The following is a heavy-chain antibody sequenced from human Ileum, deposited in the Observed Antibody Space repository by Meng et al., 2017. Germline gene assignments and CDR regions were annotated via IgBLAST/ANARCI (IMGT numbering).Heavy chain of an antibody. CDR1: GFTFSSYV. D-gene: IGHD5-24*01. CDR3: ATGDGYKYDY. CDR2: ISKDGSNK. V-gene: IGHV3-30-3*01. J-gene: IGHJ4*02. Sequence: QVQLVESGGGVVQPGRSLRLSCAASGFTFSSYVMHWVRQAPGKGLEWVAVISKDGSNKYYADSVKGRFTIFRDNSKNTLYLQMNSLRVEDTAVYYCATGDGYKYDYWGQGTLVTVSS.